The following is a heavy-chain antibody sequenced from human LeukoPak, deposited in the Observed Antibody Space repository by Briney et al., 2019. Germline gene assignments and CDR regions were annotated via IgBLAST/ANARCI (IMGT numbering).Heavy chain of an antibody. Sequence: QPGGSLRLSCAASGFTFSSYAMHWVRQAPGKGLEWVAFISYDGSNKYYADSVKGRFTISRDNSKNTLYLQMNSLRAEDTAVYYCARWGLLWLQFRGNWFDPWGQGTLVTVSS. CDR2: ISYDGSNK. J-gene: IGHJ5*02. CDR1: GFTFSSYA. V-gene: IGHV3-30-3*01. D-gene: IGHD5-12*01. CDR3: ARWGLLWLQFRGNWFDP.